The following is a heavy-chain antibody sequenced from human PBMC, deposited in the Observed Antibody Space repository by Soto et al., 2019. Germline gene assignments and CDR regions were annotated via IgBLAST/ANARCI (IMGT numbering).Heavy chain of an antibody. Sequence: ASVNVSCKSSGYIFINYCMTWGRQAPGQGLEWMGWISGYNGNTKYADKLQGRVTMTTDTSTTTAYMELRSLRSDDTAVYYCARDEVPAANWLDRWGQGTLVTVSS. J-gene: IGHJ5*02. CDR3: ARDEVPAANWLDR. V-gene: IGHV1-18*01. CDR2: ISGYNGNT. CDR1: GYIFINYC. D-gene: IGHD2-2*01.